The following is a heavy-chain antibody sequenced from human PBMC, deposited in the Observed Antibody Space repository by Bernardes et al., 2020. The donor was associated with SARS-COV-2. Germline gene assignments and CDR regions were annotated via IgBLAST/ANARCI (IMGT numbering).Heavy chain of an antibody. J-gene: IGHJ4*02. CDR1: GGSISSYY. Sequence: SETLSLTCTVSGGSISSYYWSWIRQPPGKGLEWIGYIYYSGSTNYNPSLKSRVTISVDTSKNQFSLKLSSVTAADTAVYYCARLGDTAMVGIDYWGQGTLVTVS. V-gene: IGHV4-59*08. CDR2: IYYSGST. CDR3: ARLGDTAMVGIDY. D-gene: IGHD5-18*01.